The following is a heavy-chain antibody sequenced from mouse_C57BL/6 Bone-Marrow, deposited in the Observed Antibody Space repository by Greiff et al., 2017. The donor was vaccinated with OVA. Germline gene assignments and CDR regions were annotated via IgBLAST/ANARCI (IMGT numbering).Heavy chain of an antibody. CDR1: GYTFPDYY. J-gene: IGHJ2*01. CDR3: ARRKLYDGYFFDD. Sequence: VQLQQSGPELVKPGASVKISCKASGYTFPDYYINWVKQRPGQGLEWIGWIFPGSGSTYYNEKFKGKATLTVDKSSSTAYMLLSSLTAEDAAVYFCARRKLYDGYFFDDWGQGTTRTVSS. D-gene: IGHD2-3*01. CDR2: IFPGSGST. V-gene: IGHV1-75*01.